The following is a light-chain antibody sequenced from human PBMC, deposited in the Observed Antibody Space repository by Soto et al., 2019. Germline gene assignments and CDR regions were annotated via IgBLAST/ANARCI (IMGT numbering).Light chain of an antibody. CDR3: QQSCNTPRT. Sequence: DIQMTQSPSSLSASVGDRVTITCRASQSISNYLNWYQQKPGKAPKLLIYAASSLQTGVPSRFSGSGSGTDFTLTISSLQPEDFATYYCQQSCNTPRTFGQGTKVEIK. CDR2: AAS. CDR1: QSISNY. J-gene: IGKJ1*01. V-gene: IGKV1-39*01.